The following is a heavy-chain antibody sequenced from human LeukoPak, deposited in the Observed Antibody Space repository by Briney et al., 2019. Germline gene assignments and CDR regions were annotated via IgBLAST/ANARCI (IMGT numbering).Heavy chain of an antibody. V-gene: IGHV4-59*12. CDR3: ARANYYDSSGLRY. Sequence: SETLSLTCTVSGGSISSYYWSWIRQPPGKGLEWIGYIYYSGSTNYNPSLKSRVTISVDTSKNQFSLKLSSVTAADTAVYYCARANYYDSSGLRYWGQGTLVTVSS. D-gene: IGHD3-22*01. CDR2: IYYSGST. CDR1: GGSISSYY. J-gene: IGHJ4*02.